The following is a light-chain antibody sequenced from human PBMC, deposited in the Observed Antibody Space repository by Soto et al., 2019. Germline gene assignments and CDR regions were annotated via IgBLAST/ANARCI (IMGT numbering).Light chain of an antibody. CDR1: SSNSGGGFD. CDR3: QSYDGSISGSV. V-gene: IGLV1-40*01. Sequence: SVLTQPPSVSGAPGQRVTIACTGTSSNSGGGFDVQWYQQLPGAAPKLLIYTNNRRPSGVPDRFSGSKSGTSASLAITGLQAEDEADYYCQSYDGSISGSVFGPGTKVTVL. J-gene: IGLJ1*01. CDR2: TNN.